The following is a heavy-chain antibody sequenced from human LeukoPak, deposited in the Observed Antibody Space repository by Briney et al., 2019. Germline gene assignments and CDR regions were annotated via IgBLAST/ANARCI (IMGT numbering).Heavy chain of an antibody. Sequence: SETLSLTCTVSGGSINSDYWTWIRQSPGKGLEWIGYIAYNGIPNYNPSLKSRLTISRDTSKNQFSLNLSSVTAADTAVYYCASAYYDILGGHFDYWGQGTLVTVSS. CDR2: IAYNGIP. D-gene: IGHD3-9*01. CDR3: ASAYYDILGGHFDY. V-gene: IGHV4-59*01. CDR1: GGSINSDY. J-gene: IGHJ4*02.